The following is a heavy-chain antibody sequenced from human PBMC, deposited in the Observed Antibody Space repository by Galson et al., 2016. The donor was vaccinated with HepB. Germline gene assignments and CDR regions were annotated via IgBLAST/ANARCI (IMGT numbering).Heavy chain of an antibody. CDR3: ARDYFDSSGFPPYFHGMDV. V-gene: IGHV3-53*01. D-gene: IGHD3-22*01. CDR1: GFTVSTNF. Sequence: SLRLSCAASGFTVSTNFMNWVRQAPGKGLEWVAVIYSGGSTYYADSVKGRFTISRDSSKNTMYLQMNSLRAEDTAVYYCARDYFDSSGFPPYFHGMDVWGQGTTVSVSS. J-gene: IGHJ6*02. CDR2: IYSGGST.